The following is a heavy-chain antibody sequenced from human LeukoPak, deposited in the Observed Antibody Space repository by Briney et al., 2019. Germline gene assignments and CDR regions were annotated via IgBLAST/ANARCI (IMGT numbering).Heavy chain of an antibody. V-gene: IGHV5-51*01. CDR1: GYSFTSYW. CDR2: IYPGDSDT. Sequence: KPGESLKISCKGSGYSFTSYWIGWVRQMPGKGLEWMGIIYPGDSDTRYSPSFQGQVTISADKSISTAYLQWSSLKASDTAMYYCARHQRGGNRQHNKDAFDIWGQGTMVTVSS. CDR3: ARHQRGGNRQHNKDAFDI. D-gene: IGHD3-16*01. J-gene: IGHJ3*02.